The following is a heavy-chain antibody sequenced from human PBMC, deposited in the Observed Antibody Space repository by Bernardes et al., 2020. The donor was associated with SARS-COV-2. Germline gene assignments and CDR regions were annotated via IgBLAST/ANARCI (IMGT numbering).Heavy chain of an antibody. V-gene: IGHV3-23*01. CDR1: GFTFTSYA. J-gene: IGHJ4*02. D-gene: IGHD1-1*01. CDR2: ISGSGDST. Sequence: GGSLRLCCVGSGFTFTSYAFNWVRQAPGKGLEWVSGISGSGDSTYYADSVKGRFTISRDNSKNTVYLQMNSLRAEDTALYYCAKDGRPRPGYFEYWGQGTLVTVSS. CDR3: AKDGRPRPGYFEY.